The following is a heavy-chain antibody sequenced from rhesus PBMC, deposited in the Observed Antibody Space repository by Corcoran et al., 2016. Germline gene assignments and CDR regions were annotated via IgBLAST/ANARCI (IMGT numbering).Heavy chain of an antibody. J-gene: IGHJ4*01. CDR1: GGSISGGYD. V-gene: IGHV4-76*01. Sequence: QVQLQESGPGVVKPSETLSLTCAVSGGSISGGYDWSWIRQPPGKGLEWIGYIYGSSGSTNYNPSLNTQVTISIDASKNEFSLKLSSVTAADTVVYYCASAPPYNFWTGFPDYWGQGVLVTVSS. D-gene: IGHD3-3*01. CDR3: ASAPPYNFWTGFPDY. CDR2: IYGSSGST.